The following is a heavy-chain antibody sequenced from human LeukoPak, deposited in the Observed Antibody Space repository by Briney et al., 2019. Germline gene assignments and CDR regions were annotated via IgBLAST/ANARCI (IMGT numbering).Heavy chain of an antibody. CDR2: ISYDGSNK. CDR3: AKDRIAAGLDY. J-gene: IGHJ4*02. CDR1: GFTFSSYG. D-gene: IGHD6-6*01. Sequence: PGGSLRLSWAASGFTFSSYGMHWVRQAPGKGLEWVAVISYDGSNKYYADSVKGRFTSSRDNSKNTLYLQMNSLRAEDTAVYYCAKDRIAAGLDYWGQGTLVTVSS. V-gene: IGHV3-30*18.